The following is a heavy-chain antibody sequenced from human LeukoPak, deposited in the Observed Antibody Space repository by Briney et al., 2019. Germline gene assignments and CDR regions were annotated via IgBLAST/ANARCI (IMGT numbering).Heavy chain of an antibody. CDR3: ARGLDYSSAAYFDY. CDR2: ISAYNGNT. V-gene: IGHV1-18*01. CDR1: GYTFTSYG. D-gene: IGHD4-11*01. Sequence: ASVKVSCKTSGYTFTSYGISWVRQAPGQGLEWMGWISAYNGNTNYAQKLQGRVTMTTDTSTSTAYMELRSLRSDDTAVYYCARGLDYSSAAYFDYWGQGTLVTVSS. J-gene: IGHJ4*02.